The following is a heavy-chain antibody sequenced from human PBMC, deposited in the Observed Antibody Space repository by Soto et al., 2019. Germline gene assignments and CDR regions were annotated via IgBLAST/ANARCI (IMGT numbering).Heavy chain of an antibody. CDR3: AKGARSGWPWYFDL. V-gene: IGHV3-9*01. D-gene: IGHD6-19*01. Sequence: EVQLVESGGGLVQPGRSLRLSCAVSGFTFEDYAMIWVRQVPGKGLECVSSISWNSGAIDYAASVKGRFTISRDNAKKSRYLEMNSLSVEDTALYYCAKGARSGWPWYFDLWGRGTLVTVSS. CDR2: ISWNSGAI. CDR1: GFTFEDYA. J-gene: IGHJ2*01.